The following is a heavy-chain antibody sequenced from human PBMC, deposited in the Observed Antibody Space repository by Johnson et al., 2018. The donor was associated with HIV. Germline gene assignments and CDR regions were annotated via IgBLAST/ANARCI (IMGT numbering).Heavy chain of an antibody. Sequence: VQLVESGGGLIHPGGSLRLSCEASGLTFSDYYMSWIRQAPGKGLEWVSYISSSGSTIYYADSVKGRFTISRDNAKNSLYLQMNSLLPEDTAVYYCAQSDSGYDAFDIWGQGTMVIVAS. CDR1: GLTFSDYY. CDR3: AQSDSGYDAFDI. V-gene: IGHV3-11*04. J-gene: IGHJ3*02. CDR2: ISSSGSTI. D-gene: IGHD5-12*01.